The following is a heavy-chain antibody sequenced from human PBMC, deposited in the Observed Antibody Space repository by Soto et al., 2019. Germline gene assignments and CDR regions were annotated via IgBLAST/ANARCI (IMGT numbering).Heavy chain of an antibody. D-gene: IGHD3-3*01. Sequence: VGSLRLSCAVSGFTFSSHAMSWVRQAPGKGLECVSGISGSGGTTFYADSVKGRFTISRDNSKKTLYLQVNSLRAEDTAVYYCARTPYDFWSTGQYYFDHWGQGTLVTVSS. V-gene: IGHV3-23*01. CDR2: ISGSGGTT. CDR3: ARTPYDFWSTGQYYFDH. J-gene: IGHJ4*02. CDR1: GFTFSSHA.